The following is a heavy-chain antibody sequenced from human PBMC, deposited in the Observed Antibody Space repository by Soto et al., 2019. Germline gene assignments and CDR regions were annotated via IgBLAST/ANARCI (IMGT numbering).Heavy chain of an antibody. CDR1: GFTFVDYA. D-gene: IGHD2-15*01. Sequence: KPGGSLRLSCTSSGFTFVDYAMSWFRQAPGKGLEWVGFIRSKAYGGSTEYAASVKGRFTISRDDSKSIAYLQMNSLKTEDTAVYYCAAELYSGGRCCSFDIWGQGTMVTVSS. J-gene: IGHJ3*02. V-gene: IGHV3-49*05. CDR3: AAELYSGGRCCSFDI. CDR2: IRSKAYGGST.